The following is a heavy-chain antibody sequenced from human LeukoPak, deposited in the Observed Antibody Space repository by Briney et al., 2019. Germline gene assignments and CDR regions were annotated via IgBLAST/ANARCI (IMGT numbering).Heavy chain of an antibody. CDR2: INPSGGST. CDR3: ARVSGSYYPLDY. CDR1: GYTFTSYY. V-gene: IGHV1-46*01. Sequence: ASVTVSCKASGYTFTSYYMHWVRQAPGQGLEWMGIINPSGGSTSYAQKFQGRVTMTRDTSTSTVYMELSSLRSEDTAVYYCARVSGSYYPLDYWGQGTLVTVSS. D-gene: IGHD1-26*01. J-gene: IGHJ4*02.